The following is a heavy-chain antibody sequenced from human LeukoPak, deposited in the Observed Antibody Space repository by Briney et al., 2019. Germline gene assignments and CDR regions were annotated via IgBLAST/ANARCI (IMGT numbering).Heavy chain of an antibody. J-gene: IGHJ4*02. CDR2: IYSGGST. Sequence: GGSLRLSCEGSGFSFSDQGMHWVRQAPGKGLEWVSVIYSGGSTYYADSVKGRFTISRDNSKNTLYLQMNSLRAEDTAVYYCARERGYSYGYGDYWGQGTLVTVSS. CDR1: GFSFSDQG. D-gene: IGHD5-18*01. CDR3: ARERGYSYGYGDY. V-gene: IGHV3-53*01.